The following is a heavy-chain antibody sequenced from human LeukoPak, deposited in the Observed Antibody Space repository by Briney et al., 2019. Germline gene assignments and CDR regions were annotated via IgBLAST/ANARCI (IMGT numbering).Heavy chain of an antibody. CDR1: RFRLPFGSYA. J-gene: IGHJ3*02. Sequence: GGSLRLSCAASRFRLPFGSYAMNWIRQAPGKGLQWISSITGSGDSTYYADSVKGRFTISRDNSKNTQYLQMNSPRADDTAVYYCARNGAFDIWGQGTMVTVSS. CDR3: ARNGAFDI. CDR2: ITGSGDST. V-gene: IGHV3-23*01. D-gene: IGHD2-8*01.